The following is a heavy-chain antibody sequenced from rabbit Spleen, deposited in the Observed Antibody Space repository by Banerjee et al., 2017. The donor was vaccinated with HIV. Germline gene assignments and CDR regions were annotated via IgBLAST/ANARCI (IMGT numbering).Heavy chain of an antibody. CDR1: GFSFSEKE. Sequence: QLKESGGGLVQPGGSLKLSCKASGFSFSEKEVMCWVRQAPGKGLEWIGIIDVGEGYTDYANWVNGRFTISSDNAQNTVDLQMSGLTAADTATYFCARDAGTGDYIDVYFSLWGPGTLVTVS. CDR3: ARDAGTGDYIDVYFSL. D-gene: IGHD8-1*01. V-gene: IGHV1S7*01. J-gene: IGHJ4*01. CDR2: IDVGEGYT.